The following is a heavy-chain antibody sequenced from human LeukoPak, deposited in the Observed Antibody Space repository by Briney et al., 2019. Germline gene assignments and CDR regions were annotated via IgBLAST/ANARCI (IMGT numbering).Heavy chain of an antibody. Sequence: ASVKVSCKASGYTFTSYGISWVRQAPGQGLEWMGWISAYNGDTNYAQKLQGRVTMTTDTSTSTAYMELRSLRSDGTAVYYCARSRALKKGIAVAGTIDYWGQGTLVTVSS. CDR3: ARSRALKKGIAVAGTIDY. D-gene: IGHD6-19*01. CDR1: GYTFTSYG. V-gene: IGHV1-18*04. CDR2: ISAYNGDT. J-gene: IGHJ4*02.